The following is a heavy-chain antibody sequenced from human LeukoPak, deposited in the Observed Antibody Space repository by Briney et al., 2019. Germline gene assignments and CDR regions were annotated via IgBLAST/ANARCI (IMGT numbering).Heavy chain of an antibody. CDR3: AKGHAINYFDSRNAFDI. Sequence: GGSLRLSCAASGFTLSNYGMHWVRQAPGKGLEWVAVISYEGSNKYYADSVKGRFTISRDNSKNTLCLQMNSLRAEDTAVYYCAKGHAINYFDSRNAFDIWGQGTMVTVSS. J-gene: IGHJ3*02. CDR2: ISYEGSNK. V-gene: IGHV3-30*18. CDR1: GFTLSNYG. D-gene: IGHD3-22*01.